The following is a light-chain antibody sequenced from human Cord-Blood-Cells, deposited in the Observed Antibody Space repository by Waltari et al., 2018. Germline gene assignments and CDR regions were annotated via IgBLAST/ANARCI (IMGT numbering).Light chain of an antibody. J-gene: IGLJ2*01. CDR3: SSYTSSSTLV. CDR2: DVR. Sequence: QSALTQPASVSGSPGQSITISCTGTSSDVGGYNYVSWYQQPPGKAPKPMIYDVRNRPAGVSNRFSGAKSGNTASLTISRLQAEDEADYYCSSYTSSSTLVFGGGTKLTVL. V-gene: IGLV2-14*01. CDR1: SSDVGGYNY.